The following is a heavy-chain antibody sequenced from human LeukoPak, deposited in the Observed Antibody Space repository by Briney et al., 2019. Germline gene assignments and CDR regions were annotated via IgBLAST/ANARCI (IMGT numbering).Heavy chain of an antibody. CDR2: INPNSGGT. CDR3: ARTPLYCTNGVCYTGGAYYFDY. CDR1: GYTFTGYY. D-gene: IGHD2-8*01. V-gene: IGHV1-2*02. Sequence: ASVKVSCKASGYTFTGYYMHWVRQAPGQGLERMGWINPNSGGTNYAQKFQGRVTMTRDMSTSTVYMELSSLRSEDTAVYYCARTPLYCTNGVCYTGGAYYFDYWGQGTLVTVSS. J-gene: IGHJ4*02.